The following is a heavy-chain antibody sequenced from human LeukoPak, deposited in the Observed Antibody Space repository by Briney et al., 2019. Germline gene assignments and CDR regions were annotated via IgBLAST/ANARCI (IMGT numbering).Heavy chain of an antibody. CDR2: ISAYNGNT. Sequence: ASVKVSCKASGYTLTGYYMHWVRQAPGQGLEWMGWISAYNGNTNYAQKLQGRVTMTTDTSTSTAYMELRSLRSDDTAVYYCAIARAAGSDYWGQGTLVTVSS. V-gene: IGHV1-18*04. CDR3: AIARAAGSDY. CDR1: GYTLTGYY. D-gene: IGHD6-13*01. J-gene: IGHJ4*02.